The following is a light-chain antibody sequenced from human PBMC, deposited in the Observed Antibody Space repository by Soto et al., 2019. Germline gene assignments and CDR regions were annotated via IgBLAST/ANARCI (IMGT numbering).Light chain of an antibody. CDR2: DVS. CDR1: SSDVGGYNY. Sequence: QSALTQPPSASGTPGQRVTISCSGTSSDVGGYNYVSWYQQHPGKAPKLMIYDVSNRPSGVSNRFSGSKSGNTASLTISGLQAEDEADYYCSSYTSSSTLYVFGTGTKVTVL. V-gene: IGLV2-14*01. J-gene: IGLJ1*01. CDR3: SSYTSSSTLYV.